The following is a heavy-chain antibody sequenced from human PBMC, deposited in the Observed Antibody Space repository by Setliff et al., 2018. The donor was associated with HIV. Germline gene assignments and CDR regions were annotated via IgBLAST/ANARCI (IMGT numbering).Heavy chain of an antibody. Sequence: SETLSLTCSVSGGSISSYYWSWIRQPAGKGLEWIGRIYATGGTNYNPALKSRVTMSIDTSKNQISLKLNSVTAADTATYYCARSNPGITAGLLAYWGPGTLVTVSS. V-gene: IGHV4-4*07. CDR1: GGSISSYY. J-gene: IGHJ4*02. CDR2: IYATGGT. CDR3: ARSNPGITAGLLAY. D-gene: IGHD6-13*01.